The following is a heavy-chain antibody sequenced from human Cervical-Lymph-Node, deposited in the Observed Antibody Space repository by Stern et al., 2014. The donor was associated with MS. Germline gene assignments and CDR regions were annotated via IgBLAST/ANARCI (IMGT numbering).Heavy chain of an antibody. V-gene: IGHV1-69*01. CDR3: ALRRSYYVY. CDR2: LIPFVGAT. J-gene: IGHJ4*02. CDR1: GDTFSSYA. Sequence: VQLVESGSEVRKPGSSGRVSCKASGDTFSSYALSWVRQAPGQGLEWVGGLIPFVGATRYGQKFQGRVNITPEESTGTAFMELSRLTSEDTAIYYCALRRSYYVYWGQGTLVTVSS. D-gene: IGHD1-26*01.